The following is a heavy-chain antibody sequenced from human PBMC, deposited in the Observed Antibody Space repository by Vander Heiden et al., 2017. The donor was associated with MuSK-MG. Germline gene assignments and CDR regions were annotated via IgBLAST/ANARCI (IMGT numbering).Heavy chain of an antibody. J-gene: IGHJ3*02. CDR2: INHSGST. CDR1: GGSFSGYY. D-gene: IGHD6-13*01. V-gene: IGHV4-34*01. CDR3: ARVVIAAAGTTGAFDI. Sequence: QVQLQQCGAGLLKTSETLSVTCAVYGGSFSGYYWSWIRQPPGKGLEWIGEINHSGSTNYNPSLKSRVTISVDTSKNQSSLKLSSVTAADTAVYYCARVVIAAAGTTGAFDIWGQGTMVTVSS.